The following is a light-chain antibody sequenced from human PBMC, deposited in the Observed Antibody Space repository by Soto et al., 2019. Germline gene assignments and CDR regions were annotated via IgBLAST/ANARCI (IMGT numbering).Light chain of an antibody. CDR2: RAS. J-gene: IGKJ3*01. CDR1: QIISTW. Sequence: DIQLTQSPSSLSASVGDRVTITCRASQIISTWLAWYQQKSGEAPKLLIYRASNLVSGVPSRFSGSGSGTELTLTISGLQPDDFSIYYCQHYETYSGTFGPGTKVDL. V-gene: IGKV1-5*03. CDR3: QHYETYSGT.